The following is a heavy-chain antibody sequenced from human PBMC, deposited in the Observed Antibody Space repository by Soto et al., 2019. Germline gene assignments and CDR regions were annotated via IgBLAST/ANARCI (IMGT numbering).Heavy chain of an antibody. Sequence: QVQLQESGPGLVKPSETLSLTCTVSGGSITPYYWSWIRQPPGKRLEWIGYISSSGFTNYNPSLNSRVTISVDTSKIQFSLKLSSVTAEDTAVYYCVRDCYSSSCFDLWGQGTLVTVSS. D-gene: IGHD6-13*01. V-gene: IGHV4-59*01. CDR2: ISSSGFT. CDR3: VRDCYSSSCFDL. CDR1: GGSITPYY. J-gene: IGHJ4*02.